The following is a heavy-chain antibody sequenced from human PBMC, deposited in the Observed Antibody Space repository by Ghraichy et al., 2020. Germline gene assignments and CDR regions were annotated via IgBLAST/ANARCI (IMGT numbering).Heavy chain of an antibody. Sequence: SETLSLTCAVSGGSINRGSFSWSWIRQPPGKVLEWIGYIYHSGTTYYNPSLKSRVTISLDDSKNQFSLRLNSVTAADTVVYYCARAPYDDDGFYDDGFDIWGQGTMFTVSS. V-gene: IGHV4-30-2*01. D-gene: IGHD3-22*01. CDR1: GGSINRGSFS. J-gene: IGHJ3*02. CDR2: IYHSGTT. CDR3: ARAPYDDDGFYDDGFDI.